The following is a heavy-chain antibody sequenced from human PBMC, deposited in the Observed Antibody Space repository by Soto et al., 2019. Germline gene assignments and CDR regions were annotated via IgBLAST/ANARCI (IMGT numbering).Heavy chain of an antibody. CDR1: GDSLKNHY. Sequence: SETLSLTCSVSGDSLKNHYWAWIRHSPGKGLEWIGNIYDSGSTNYSPALKSRVSMSVDTSKNLFSLKMNSVTAADTAVYYWARSAMVTVDYFDCWGQGTAVTVSS. J-gene: IGHJ4*02. CDR3: ARSAMVTVDYFDC. V-gene: IGHV4-59*11. D-gene: IGHD5-18*01. CDR2: IYDSGST.